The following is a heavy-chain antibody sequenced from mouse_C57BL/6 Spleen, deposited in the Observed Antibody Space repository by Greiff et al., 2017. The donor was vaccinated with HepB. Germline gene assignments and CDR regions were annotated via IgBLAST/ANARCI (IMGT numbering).Heavy chain of an antibody. CDR3: ARGGLGEN. D-gene: IGHD3-2*02. Sequence: VQLQQPGAELVKPGASVMMSCKASGYTFTTYWITWVKQRPGQSLEWIGDFFPGSGDTHYNERFKSKATLTVDTSSYTAYIHLSSLTSEDSAVYYCARGGLGENWGQGTTLTVSS. J-gene: IGHJ2*01. V-gene: IGHV1-55*01. CDR2: FFPGSGDT. CDR1: GYTFTTYW.